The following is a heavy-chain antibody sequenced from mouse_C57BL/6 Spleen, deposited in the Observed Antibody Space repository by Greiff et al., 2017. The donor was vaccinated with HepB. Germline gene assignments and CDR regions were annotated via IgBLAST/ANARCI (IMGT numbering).Heavy chain of an antibody. V-gene: IGHV1-80*01. Sequence: QVQLKESGAELVKPGASVKISCKASGYAFSSYWMNWVKQRPGKGLEWIGQIYPGDGDTNYNGKFKGKATLTADKSSSTAYMQLSSLTSDDSAVYFCARCYSDRGWFAYWGQRTLVTVSA. D-gene: IGHD2-12*01. J-gene: IGHJ3*01. CDR1: GYAFSSYW. CDR3: ARCYSDRGWFAY. CDR2: IYPGDGDT.